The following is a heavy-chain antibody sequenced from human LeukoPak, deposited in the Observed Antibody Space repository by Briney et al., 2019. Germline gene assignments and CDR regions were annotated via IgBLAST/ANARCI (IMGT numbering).Heavy chain of an antibody. Sequence: SETLSLTCAVYGGSFSGYYWSWIRQPPGKGLEWIGEINHSGSTNYNPSLKSRVTISVDTSKNQFSLKLSSVTAADTAVYYCAKLPRQVAAIYYFDYWGQGTLVTVSS. CDR2: INHSGST. V-gene: IGHV4-34*01. CDR3: AKLPRQVAAIYYFDY. J-gene: IGHJ4*02. D-gene: IGHD2-15*01. CDR1: GGSFSGYY.